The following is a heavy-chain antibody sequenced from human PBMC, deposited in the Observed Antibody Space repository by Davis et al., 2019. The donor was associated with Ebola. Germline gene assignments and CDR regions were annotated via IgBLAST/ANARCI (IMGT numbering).Heavy chain of an antibody. V-gene: IGHV1-2*02. CDR2: INPNSGGT. CDR3: ARERDTAMVAYFDY. D-gene: IGHD5-18*01. J-gene: IGHJ4*02. Sequence: ASVKVSCKASGYTFTGYYMHWVRQAPGQGLEWMGWINPNSGGTNYAQKFQGRVTMTRDTSISTAYMELSRLRSDDTAVYYCARERDTAMVAYFDYWGQGTLVTVSS. CDR1: GYTFTGYY.